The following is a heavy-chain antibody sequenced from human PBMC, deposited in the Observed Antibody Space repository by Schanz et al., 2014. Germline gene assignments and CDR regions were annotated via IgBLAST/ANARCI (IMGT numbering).Heavy chain of an antibody. CDR1: GGTFSSFG. J-gene: IGHJ4*02. V-gene: IGHV1-69*04. D-gene: IGHD6-13*01. CDR3: ASSGAGYSSSWDFDY. Sequence: QVQLVQSGAEAKKPGASVKVSCKASGGTFSSFGINWVRQAPGQGLEWMGRIIPSLGLAKYEQKFQGRVTITADKSTFTAYMDVSSLRSEDTAVYYCASSGAGYSSSWDFDYWGQGTLVTVSS. CDR2: IIPSLGLA.